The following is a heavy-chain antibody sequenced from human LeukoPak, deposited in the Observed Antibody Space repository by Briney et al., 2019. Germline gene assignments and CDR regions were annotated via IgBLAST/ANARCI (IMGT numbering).Heavy chain of an antibody. D-gene: IGHD3-16*02. V-gene: IGHV3-30*18. Sequence: PGGSLRLSCAASGFTFSSYGMHWVRQAPGKGLEWVAVISYDGSNKYYADSVKGRFTISRDNSKNTLYLQMNSLRAEDTAVYYCAKDHVYDYVWGSYRYTALYWGQGTLVTVSS. CDR2: ISYDGSNK. J-gene: IGHJ4*02. CDR3: AKDHVYDYVWGSYRYTALY. CDR1: GFTFSSYG.